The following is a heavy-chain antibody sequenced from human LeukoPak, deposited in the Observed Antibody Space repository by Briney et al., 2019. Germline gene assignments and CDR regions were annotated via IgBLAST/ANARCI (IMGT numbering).Heavy chain of an antibody. CDR3: AKDCNGGNCYIDY. CDR1: GFTFTNYA. D-gene: IGHD2-15*01. CDR2: MSGRGVST. J-gene: IGHJ4*02. Sequence: PGGSLRLSCAASGFTFTNYAMSWVRQAPGKGLEWVSGMSGRGVSTYYADSVKGRFTISSDNSKNTLYLQMNSLRAEDTAIYYCAKDCNGGNCYIDYWGQGTLVTVDS. V-gene: IGHV3-23*01.